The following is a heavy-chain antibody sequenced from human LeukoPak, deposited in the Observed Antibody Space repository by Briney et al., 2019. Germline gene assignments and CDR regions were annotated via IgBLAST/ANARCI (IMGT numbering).Heavy chain of an antibody. Sequence: ASVKVSCKASGYTFTSYGISWVRQAPGQGLEWMGGISAYNGNTNYAQKLQGRVTMTTDTSTSTAYMELRSLRSDDTAVYYCARDRYYYDSTGCLDCWGQGTLVTVSS. V-gene: IGHV1-18*01. CDR2: ISAYNGNT. D-gene: IGHD3-22*01. CDR3: ARDRYYYDSTGCLDC. CDR1: GYTFTSYG. J-gene: IGHJ4*02.